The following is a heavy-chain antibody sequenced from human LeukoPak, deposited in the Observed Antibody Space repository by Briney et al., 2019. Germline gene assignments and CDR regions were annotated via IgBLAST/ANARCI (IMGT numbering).Heavy chain of an antibody. CDR1: GGSFNGYY. V-gene: IGHV4-34*01. Sequence: SETLSLTRAVYGGSFNGYYWSWIRQPPEKGLEWIGEINHSGSTNHNPSLGSRVTISVDTSKNQFSLKLSSATAADTAVYYCARGGRYNYDNAFDIWGQGTMVTVSS. J-gene: IGHJ3*02. CDR2: INHSGST. D-gene: IGHD5-18*01. CDR3: ARGGRYNYDNAFDI.